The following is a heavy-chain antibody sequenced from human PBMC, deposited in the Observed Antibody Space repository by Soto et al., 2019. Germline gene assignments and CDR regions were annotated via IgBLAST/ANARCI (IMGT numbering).Heavy chain of an antibody. CDR2: IIPILGIA. CDR3: ARDEDYYYYGMDV. V-gene: IGHV1-69*08. Sequence: QVQLVQSGAEVKKPGSSVKVSCKASGGTFSSYTISWVRQAPGQGLEWMGRIIPILGIANYAQKFQGRVTITADKSTSTAYMELSILRSEDTAVYYCARDEDYYYYGMDVWGQGTTVTVSS. J-gene: IGHJ6*02. CDR1: GGTFSSYT.